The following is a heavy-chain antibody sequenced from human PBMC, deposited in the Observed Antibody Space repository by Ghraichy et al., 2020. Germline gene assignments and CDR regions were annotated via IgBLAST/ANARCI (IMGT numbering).Heavy chain of an antibody. J-gene: IGHJ6*02. Sequence: SQNLSLTCTVSGGSVSSGSYYWSWIRQPPGKGLEWIGYIYYSGSTNYNPSLKSRVTISVDTSKNQFSLKLSSVTAADTAVYYCARHHSIPNDFLSGYYHYYYGMDVWGQGTTVTVSS. D-gene: IGHD3-3*01. CDR3: ARHHSIPNDFLSGYYHYYYGMDV. CDR2: IYYSGST. V-gene: IGHV4-61*01. CDR1: GGSVSSGSYY.